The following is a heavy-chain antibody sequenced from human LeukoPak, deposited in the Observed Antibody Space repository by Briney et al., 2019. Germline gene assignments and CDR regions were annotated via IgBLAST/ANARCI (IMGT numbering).Heavy chain of an antibody. CDR2: ISYDGSNK. J-gene: IGHJ3*02. Sequence: PGGSLRLSCAASGFTFSSYAMHWVRQAPGKGLEWVAVISYDGSNKYYADSVKGRFTISRDNSKNTLYLQMNSLRAEDTAVYYCARATHAFDIWGQGTMVTVSS. V-gene: IGHV3-30*14. CDR3: ARATHAFDI. CDR1: GFTFSSYA.